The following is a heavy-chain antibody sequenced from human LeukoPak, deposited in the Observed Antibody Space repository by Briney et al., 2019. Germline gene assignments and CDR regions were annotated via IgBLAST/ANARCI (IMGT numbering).Heavy chain of an antibody. Sequence: PSETLSLTCTVSGGSIGSYYWSWIRQPPGKGLEWIGCINYSGTTNYNPSLKSRVTISVDTSKNQFSLKLSSVTAADTAVYYCARVIYYDSSGYYPLFDYWGQGTLVTVSS. J-gene: IGHJ4*02. CDR1: GGSIGSYY. D-gene: IGHD3-22*01. V-gene: IGHV4-59*01. CDR3: ARVIYYDSSGYYPLFDY. CDR2: INYSGTT.